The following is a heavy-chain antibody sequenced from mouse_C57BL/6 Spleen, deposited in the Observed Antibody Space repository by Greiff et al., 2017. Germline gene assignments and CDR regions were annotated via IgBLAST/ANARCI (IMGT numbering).Heavy chain of an antibody. CDR1: GYAFSSSW. Sequence: LVESGPELVKPGASVKISCKASGYAFSSSWMNWVKQRPGKGLEWIGRLYPGDGDTNYNGKFKGKATLTADKSSSTAYMQLSSLTSEDSAVYFCARGGGLRYFDVWGTGTTVTVSS. J-gene: IGHJ1*03. V-gene: IGHV1-82*01. CDR2: LYPGDGDT. CDR3: ARGGGLRYFDV. D-gene: IGHD2-2*01.